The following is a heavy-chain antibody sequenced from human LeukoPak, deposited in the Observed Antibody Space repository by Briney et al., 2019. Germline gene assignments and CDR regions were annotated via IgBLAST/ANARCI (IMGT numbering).Heavy chain of an antibody. D-gene: IGHD6-6*01. CDR1: GFTFSSYG. V-gene: IGHV3-33*01. CDR2: IWYDGSKK. J-gene: IGHJ4*02. Sequence: SGGSLRLSCVASGFTFSSYGMPWVRQAPGKGLEWVAVIWYDGSKKYYEDSVKGRFTISRDDSESTLYLYMNSLRAEDTAVYYCVRDLGSSTYYFDYWGQGSLVTVSS. CDR3: VRDLGSSTYYFDY.